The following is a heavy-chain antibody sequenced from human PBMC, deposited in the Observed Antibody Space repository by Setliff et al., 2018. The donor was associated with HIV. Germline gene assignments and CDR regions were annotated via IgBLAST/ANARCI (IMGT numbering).Heavy chain of an antibody. D-gene: IGHD2-15*01. Sequence: ASVKVSCKTSGDKFGSFDINWVRQASGQGLEWVGWVYASTGHTAYARKFEGRVTMTWDPSTGIGYMELNSLRADDTAIYYCARGIDILVKMGIYYHYMDVWGKGTTVTVSS. CDR3: ARGIDILVKMGIYYHYMDV. J-gene: IGHJ6*03. CDR1: GDKFGSFD. CDR2: VYASTGHT. V-gene: IGHV1-8*01.